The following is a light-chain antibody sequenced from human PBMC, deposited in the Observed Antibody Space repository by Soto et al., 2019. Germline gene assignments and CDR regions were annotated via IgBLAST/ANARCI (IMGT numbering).Light chain of an antibody. V-gene: IGKV1-12*01. CDR1: QDINTY. CDR2: AAS. Sequence: DIQMTQSPSSLSASEGDRVTITCRASQDINTYLAWYQQIPGKAPNLLIFAASTLQSGVPSRFSASGSGTDFTLTVGGLQPEDAATYYCQQTKGFPLTFGGGTKVEIK. J-gene: IGKJ4*01. CDR3: QQTKGFPLT.